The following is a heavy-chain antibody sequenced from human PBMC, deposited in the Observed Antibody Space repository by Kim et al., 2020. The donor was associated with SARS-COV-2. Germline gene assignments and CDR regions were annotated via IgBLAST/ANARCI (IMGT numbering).Heavy chain of an antibody. V-gene: IGHV4-34*01. D-gene: IGHD3-10*01. CDR3: ARNHYYGSGTVWFYYYGMDV. CDR1: GGSFSGYY. J-gene: IGHJ6*02. Sequence: SETLSLTCAVYGGSFSGYYWSWIRQPPGKGLEWIGEINHSGSTNYNPSLKSRVTISVDTSKNQFSLKLSSVTAADTAVYYCARNHYYGSGTVWFYYYGMDVWGQGTTVTVSS. CDR2: INHSGST.